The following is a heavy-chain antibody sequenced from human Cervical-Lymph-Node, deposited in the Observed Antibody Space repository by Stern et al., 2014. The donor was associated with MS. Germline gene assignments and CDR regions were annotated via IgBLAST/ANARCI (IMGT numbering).Heavy chain of an antibody. CDR1: GYSFTSYW. D-gene: IGHD6-13*01. CDR3: ARRPYSSSPLRFDY. CDR2: IYPGDSYT. Sequence: QLVQSGAEVKKPGESLKISCKGSGYSFTSYWIGWVRHMPGKGLEWMGMIYPGDSYTTYSQAFQGQVSISAAKAIHTAHLQWSSLKAADTAMYYCARRPYSSSPLRFDYWGQGTLVTVSS. V-gene: IGHV5-51*01. J-gene: IGHJ4*02.